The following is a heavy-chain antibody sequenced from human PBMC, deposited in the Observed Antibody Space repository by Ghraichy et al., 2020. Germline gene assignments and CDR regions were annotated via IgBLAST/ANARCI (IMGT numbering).Heavy chain of an antibody. D-gene: IGHD6-19*01. CDR3: ASLSTTVAGTKLSDY. Sequence: SVKVSCKASGGTFSSYAISWVRQAPGQGLEWMGGIIPIFGTANYAQKFQGRVTITADESTSTAYMELSSLRSEDTAVYYCASLSTTVAGTKLSDYRGQGPLVTVSS. CDR1: GGTFSSYA. CDR2: IIPIFGTA. J-gene: IGHJ4*02. V-gene: IGHV1-69*13.